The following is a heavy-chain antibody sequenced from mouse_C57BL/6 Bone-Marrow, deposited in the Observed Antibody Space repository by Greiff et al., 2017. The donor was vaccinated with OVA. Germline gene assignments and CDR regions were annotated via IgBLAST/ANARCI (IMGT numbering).Heavy chain of an antibody. J-gene: IGHJ2*01. Sequence: VQLQQSGPELVKPGASVKISCKASGYTFTDYYMNWVKQSHGKSLEWIGDINPNNGGTSYNQKFKGKATLTVDKSSSTAYMELRSLTSEDSAVYYCASRAYSNYWGQGTTLTVSS. D-gene: IGHD2-5*01. CDR3: ASRAYSNY. CDR1: GYTFTDYY. V-gene: IGHV1-26*01. CDR2: INPNNGGT.